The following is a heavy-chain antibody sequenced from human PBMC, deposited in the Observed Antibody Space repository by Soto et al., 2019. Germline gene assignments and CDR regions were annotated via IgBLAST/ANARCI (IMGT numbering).Heavy chain of an antibody. V-gene: IGHV3-33*01. CDR1: GFTFSNFG. J-gene: IGHJ4*02. CDR3: TRDHIVAGGD. Sequence: QVQLVESGGGVVQPGRSLRLSCAASGFTFSNFGMHWVRQAPGKGLEWVAVIWYDGVNQYYADSVKGRFTVSRDNSKNTLYLQMDNLRVEDTALYYCTRDHIVAGGDWGQGTLVTVSS. CDR2: IWYDGVNQ. D-gene: IGHD5-12*01.